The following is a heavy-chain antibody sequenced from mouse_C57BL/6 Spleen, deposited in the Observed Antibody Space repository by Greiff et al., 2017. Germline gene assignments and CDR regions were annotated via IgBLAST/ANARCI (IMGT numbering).Heavy chain of an antibody. CDR2: ISYDGSN. J-gene: IGHJ2*01. CDR3: AREGYGNDY. V-gene: IGHV3-6*01. D-gene: IGHD1-2*01. Sequence: DVQLQESGPGLVKPSQSLSLTCSVTGYSITSGYYWNWIRQFPGNKLEWMGYISYDGSNNYNPSLKNRISITRDTSKNQFFLKLNSVTTEDTATYYCAREGYGNDYWGQGTTLTVSS. CDR1: GYSITSGYY.